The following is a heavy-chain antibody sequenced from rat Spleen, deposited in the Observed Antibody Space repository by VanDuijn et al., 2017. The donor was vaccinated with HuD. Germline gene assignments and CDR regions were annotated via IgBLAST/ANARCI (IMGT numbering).Heavy chain of an antibody. CDR3: TRCLSYYYVMDA. D-gene: IGHD1-12*01. CDR1: GFTFSNYD. J-gene: IGHJ4*01. CDR2: ISPSGGST. Sequence: EVQLVESGGGLVQPGRSLKLSCAASGFTFSNYDMAWVRQAPTKGLEWVASISPSGGSTYYPDSVKGRFTISRDNAKSTLYLQMNSLRSEDTATYYCTRCLSYYYVMDAWGQGASVTVSS. V-gene: IGHV5-25*01.